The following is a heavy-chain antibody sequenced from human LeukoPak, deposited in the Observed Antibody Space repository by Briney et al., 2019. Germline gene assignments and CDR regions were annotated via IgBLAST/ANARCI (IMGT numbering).Heavy chain of an antibody. CDR2: ISSSGSTI. V-gene: IGHV3-48*03. D-gene: IGHD5-18*01. Sequence: GGSLRLSCAASGFTFSSYEMNWVRQAPGKGLEWVSHISSSGSTIYYADSVKGRFTISRDNAKNSLYLQMNSLRAEDTAVYYCARVEGYSYGLDYWGQGTLVTVSS. J-gene: IGHJ4*02. CDR1: GFTFSSYE. CDR3: ARVEGYSYGLDY.